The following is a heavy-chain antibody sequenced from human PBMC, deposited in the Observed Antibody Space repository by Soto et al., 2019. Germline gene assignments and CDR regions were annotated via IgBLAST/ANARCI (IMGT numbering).Heavy chain of an antibody. CDR3: ARGDYYDSSGPFSDAFDI. V-gene: IGHV3-7*04. J-gene: IGHJ3*02. D-gene: IGHD3-22*01. CDR2: IKPDGSEK. Sequence: PGGSLRLSCAASGFTFSSYWMSWVRQAPGKGLEWVANIKPDGSEKWYVDSVKGRFAISRDNAKNSLFLQMNSVKVEDTAVYYCARGDYYDSSGPFSDAFDIWGQGTMVTVSS. CDR1: GFTFSSYW.